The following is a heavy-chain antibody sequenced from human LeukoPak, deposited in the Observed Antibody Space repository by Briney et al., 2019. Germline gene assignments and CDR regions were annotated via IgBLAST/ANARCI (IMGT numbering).Heavy chain of an antibody. V-gene: IGHV4-59*01. D-gene: IGHD5-24*01. J-gene: IGHJ6*03. Sequence: PSETLSLTCTVSGGSISSYYWSWIRQPPGKGLEWIGYIYYSGSTNYNPSLKSRVTISVDTSKNQFSLKLSSVTAADTAVYYCARDNAVDGYYYYMDVWGKGTTVTVSS. CDR3: ARDNAVDGYYYYMDV. CDR2: IYYSGST. CDR1: GGSISSYY.